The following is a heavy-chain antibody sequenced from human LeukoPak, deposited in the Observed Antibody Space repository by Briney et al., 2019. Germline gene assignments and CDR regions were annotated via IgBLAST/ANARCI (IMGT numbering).Heavy chain of an antibody. Sequence: GGSLRLSCAASGFTFSSYSMNWVRQAPGKGLEWVSSISSSSSYIYYADSVKGRFTISRDNAKNSLYLQMNSLRAEDTALYYCAKKAGLRAPLTYYYYYMDVWGKGTTVTISS. D-gene: IGHD4-17*01. CDR1: GFTFSSYS. J-gene: IGHJ6*03. CDR2: ISSSSSYI. V-gene: IGHV3-21*04. CDR3: AKKAGLRAPLTYYYYYMDV.